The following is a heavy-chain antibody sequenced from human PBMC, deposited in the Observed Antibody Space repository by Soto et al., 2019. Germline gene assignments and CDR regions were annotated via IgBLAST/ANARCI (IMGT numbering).Heavy chain of an antibody. V-gene: IGHV1-18*01. J-gene: IGHJ4*02. D-gene: IGHD4-4*01. CDR3: ARSPTGGGPVTTTKFDY. CDR1: GYIFTGYG. Sequence: QVQLVQSGTEVQKPGASVKVSCKASGYIFTGYGISWVRQAPGQGLEWVGWISAYNGNTNYAQKLQGRVSMTADTSTSTAYMELKSLRSDDTAVYYCARSPTGGGPVTTTKFDYWGQGTLVTASS. CDR2: ISAYNGNT.